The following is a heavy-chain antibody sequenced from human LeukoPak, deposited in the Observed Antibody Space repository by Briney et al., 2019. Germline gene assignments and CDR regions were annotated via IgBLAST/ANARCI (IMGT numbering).Heavy chain of an antibody. D-gene: IGHD2-2*01. CDR3: SSTSCYDY. CDR2: MNPNSGNT. J-gene: IGHJ4*02. V-gene: IGHV1-8*03. Sequence: ASVKVSCKASGYTFTSYDINWVRQATGQGLEWMGWMNPNSGNTGYAQKFQGRVTITRNTSISTAYMELSSLRSEDTAGGVGSSTSCYDYWGQGTLVTVSS. CDR1: GYTFTSYD.